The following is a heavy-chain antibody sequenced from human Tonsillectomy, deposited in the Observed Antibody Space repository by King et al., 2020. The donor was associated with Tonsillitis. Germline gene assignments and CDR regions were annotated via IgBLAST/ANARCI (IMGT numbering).Heavy chain of an antibody. CDR2: TSYDGSNK. CDR3: AKEVAVAGGLDY. V-gene: IGHV3-30*18. Sequence: VQLVQSGGGVVQPGRSLRLSCAASGFTFSSYGMHWVRQAPGKGLEWMAVTSYDGSNKYYADSVKGRFTISRDNSKNTLYLQMNSLRAEDTAVYYCAKEVAVAGGLDYWGQGALVTVSS. J-gene: IGHJ4*02. D-gene: IGHD6-19*01. CDR1: GFTFSSYG.